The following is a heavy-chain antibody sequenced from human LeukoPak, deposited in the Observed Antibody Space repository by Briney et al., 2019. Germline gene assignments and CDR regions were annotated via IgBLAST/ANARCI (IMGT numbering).Heavy chain of an antibody. CDR2: VHTSGTT. V-gene: IGHV4-4*07. J-gene: IGHJ5*02. Sequence: AETLSLTSTVSGGSISSYYWSWIRQLAGKGLELIGRVHTSGTTNYNPSLKSRVTISLDTSKNQFCLKLSSVTAADTAVDYCARHMLWLRFDPWGQGTLVTVSS. CDR3: ARHMLWLRFDP. CDR1: GGSISSYY. D-gene: IGHD3-10*01.